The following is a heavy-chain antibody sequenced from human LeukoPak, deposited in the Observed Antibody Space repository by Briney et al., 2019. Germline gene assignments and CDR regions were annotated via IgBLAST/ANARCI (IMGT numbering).Heavy chain of an antibody. CDR3: ARDLGGSYYDY. Sequence: GASVKVSCKASGYTFTSNYIHWVRQAPGQGLEWMGRINPNSGGTNYAQKFQGRVTMTRDTSISTAYMELSRLRSDDTAVYYCARDLGGSYYDYWGQGTLVTVSS. V-gene: IGHV1-2*06. CDR2: INPNSGGT. J-gene: IGHJ4*02. CDR1: GYTFTSNY. D-gene: IGHD1-26*01.